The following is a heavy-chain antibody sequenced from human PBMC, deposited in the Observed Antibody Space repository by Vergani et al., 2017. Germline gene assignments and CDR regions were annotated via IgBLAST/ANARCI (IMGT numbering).Heavy chain of an antibody. CDR3: ARQDCSGGSCYSALFDY. Sequence: EVQLVQSGAEVRKPGESLKISCKGSGYSFTSYWIGWVRQMPGKGLEWMGIIYPGDSDTRYSQSFQGQVTISADKSISTAYLQWSSLKASDTAMYYCARQDCSGGSCYSALFDYWGQGTLVTVSS. CDR2: IYPGDSDT. V-gene: IGHV5-51*01. D-gene: IGHD2-15*01. CDR1: GYSFTSYW. J-gene: IGHJ4*02.